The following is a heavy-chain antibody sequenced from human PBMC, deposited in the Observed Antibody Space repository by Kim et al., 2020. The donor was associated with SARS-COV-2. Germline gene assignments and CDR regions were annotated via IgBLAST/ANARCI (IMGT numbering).Heavy chain of an antibody. J-gene: IGHJ6*02. CDR2: INTNTGNP. D-gene: IGHD2-2*01. V-gene: IGHV7-4-1*02. Sequence: ASVKVSCKASGYTFTSYAMNWVRQAPGQGLEWMGWINTNTGNPTYAQGFTGRFVFSLDTSVSTAYLQISSLKAEDTAVYYCARVEYQLPYYYYGMDVWGQGTTVTVSS. CDR3: ARVEYQLPYYYYGMDV. CDR1: GYTFTSYA.